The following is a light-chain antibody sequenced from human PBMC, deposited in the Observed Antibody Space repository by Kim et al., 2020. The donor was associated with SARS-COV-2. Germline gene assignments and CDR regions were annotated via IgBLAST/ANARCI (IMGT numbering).Light chain of an antibody. CDR1: QSVSSY. CDR2: EAS. J-gene: IGKJ5*01. CDR3: QQRSNWPLT. Sequence: LSPGERDTLSCRARQSVSSYLDWYKQKPGQAPRRLIYEASNRATGIPARFSGSGYGTDFTLTISSLEPEDFAVYYCQQRSNWPLTFGQGTRLEIK. V-gene: IGKV3-11*01.